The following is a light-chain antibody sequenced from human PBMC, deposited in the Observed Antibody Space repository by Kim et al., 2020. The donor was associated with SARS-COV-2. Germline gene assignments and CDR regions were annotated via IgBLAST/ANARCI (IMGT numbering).Light chain of an antibody. V-gene: IGLV2-23*02. CDR3: CSYAGSSTYV. J-gene: IGLJ1*01. CDR2: EVS. CDR1: RRDVGSYNY. Sequence: QSVTITCTETRRDVGSYNYVSWYQQHTGKAPKLMIYEVSKRPSGVSNRFSGSKSGNTASLTISGLQAEDEADYYCCSYAGSSTYVFGTGTKVTVL.